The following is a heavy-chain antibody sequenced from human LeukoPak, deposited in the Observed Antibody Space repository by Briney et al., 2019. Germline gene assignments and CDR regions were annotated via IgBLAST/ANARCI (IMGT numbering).Heavy chain of an antibody. CDR3: ARDRKRSAGSMDV. CDR2: ISAYNGNT. J-gene: IGHJ6*02. D-gene: IGHD1-14*01. Sequence: ASVKVSCKASGYTLTGYYMHWVRQAPGQGLEWMGWISAYNGNTNYAQKLQGRVTMTTDTSTSTAYMELRSLRSDDTAVYYCARDRKRSAGSMDVWGQGTTVTVSS. V-gene: IGHV1-18*04. CDR1: GYTLTGYY.